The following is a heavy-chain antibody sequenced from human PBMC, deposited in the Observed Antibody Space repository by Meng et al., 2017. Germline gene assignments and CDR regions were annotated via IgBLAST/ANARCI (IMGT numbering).Heavy chain of an antibody. CDR1: GGTFSSYA. CDR2: IIPIFGTA. Sequence: GAGVRKPGSSVKGPGKASGGTFSSYAISWVLQAPGQGLGGMGGIIPIFGTANYAQKFQGRVTITADESTSTAYMELSSLRSEDTAVYYCARDGPSATLIYYWGQGTLVTVSS. CDR3: ARDGPSATLIYY. D-gene: IGHD1-26*01. J-gene: IGHJ4*02. V-gene: IGHV1-69*01.